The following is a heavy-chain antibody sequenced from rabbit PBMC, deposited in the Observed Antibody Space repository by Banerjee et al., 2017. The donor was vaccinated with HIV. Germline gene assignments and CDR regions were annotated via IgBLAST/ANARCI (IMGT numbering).Heavy chain of an antibody. D-gene: IGHD5-1*01. V-gene: IGHV1S45*01. CDR3: ARDRANDGGCVFGL. CDR2: IDAGSSGST. CDR1: GIDFSSSFW. Sequence: QEQLVESGGGLVTLGGSLKLTCKASGIDFSSSFWISWVRQAPGKGLEWIACIDAGSSGSTDYASWAKGRFTISKTSSTTVTLQMTSLTAADTATYFCARDRANDGGCVFGLWGPGTLVTVS. J-gene: IGHJ6*01.